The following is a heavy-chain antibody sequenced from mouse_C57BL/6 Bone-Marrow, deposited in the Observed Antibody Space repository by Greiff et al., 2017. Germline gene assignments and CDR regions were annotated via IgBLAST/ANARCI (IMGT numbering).Heavy chain of an antibody. V-gene: IGHV1-55*01. Sequence: QVQLQQPGAELVKPGASVKMSCKASGYSFPSYWITWVKQRPGQGLEWIGDIYPTSGRTNYNEKFKSKAILTVDPSSSTAYMQLSSLTSEDSAVFYCARSGPLGRSFDYWGQETTLTVSS. D-gene: IGHD4-1*01. J-gene: IGHJ2*01. CDR2: IYPTSGRT. CDR3: ARSGPLGRSFDY. CDR1: GYSFPSYW.